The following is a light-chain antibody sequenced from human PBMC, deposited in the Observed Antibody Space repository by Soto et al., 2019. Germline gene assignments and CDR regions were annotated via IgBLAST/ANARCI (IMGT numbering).Light chain of an antibody. CDR1: QSVSSSY. J-gene: IGKJ2*01. Sequence: EIVLTQSPGTLSLSPGERATLSCRASQSVSSSYFAWYQQKPGQAPRLLIYGASSRATGIPDRFSGSGSGTDFTLTISRLEPDDFAVYYCQQYGSSPSTFGQGTKLEIK. V-gene: IGKV3-20*01. CDR3: QQYGSSPST. CDR2: GAS.